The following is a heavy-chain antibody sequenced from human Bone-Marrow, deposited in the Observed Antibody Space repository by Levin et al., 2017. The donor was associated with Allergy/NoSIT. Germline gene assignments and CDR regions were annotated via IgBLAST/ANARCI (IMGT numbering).Heavy chain of an antibody. D-gene: IGHD5-18*01. CDR1: GGSISSGGYS. J-gene: IGHJ4*02. CDR2: IYLSGST. Sequence: LRLSCAVSGGSISSGGYSWSWIRQPPGRGLEWIGNIYLSGSTNDNPSPKSRVTISVDRSKNQFSLKLSSVTAADTAVYYCARVAGYSFGYYFDHWGQGALVTVSS. V-gene: IGHV4-30-2*01. CDR3: ARVAGYSFGYYFDH.